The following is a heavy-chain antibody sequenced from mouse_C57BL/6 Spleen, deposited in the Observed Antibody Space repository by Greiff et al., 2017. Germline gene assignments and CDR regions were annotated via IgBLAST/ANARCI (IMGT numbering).Heavy chain of an antibody. CDR1: GFSLTSYG. V-gene: IGHV2-6-1*01. D-gene: IGHD2-5*01. Sequence: VKVVESGPGLVAPSQSLSITCTVSGFSLTSYGVHWVRQPPGKGLEWLVVIWSDGSTTYNSALKSRLSISKDNSKSQVFLKMNSLQTDDTAMYYCARQGYSNYYAMDYWGQGTSVTVSS. CDR3: ARQGYSNYYAMDY. J-gene: IGHJ4*01. CDR2: IWSDGST.